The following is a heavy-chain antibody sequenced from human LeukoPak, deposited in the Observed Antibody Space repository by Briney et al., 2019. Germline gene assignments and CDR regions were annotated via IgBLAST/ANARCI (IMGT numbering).Heavy chain of an antibody. CDR3: ARKGGIHLDYFDY. D-gene: IGHD3-16*01. CDR1: GFTFSSYG. J-gene: IGHJ4*02. V-gene: IGHV3-30*03. CDR2: ISYDGNNK. Sequence: GGSLRLSCAASGFTFSSYGMHCVRQAPGKGLEWVAAISYDGNNKYYADSVKGRLTISRDNSKNTLYLQMNSLRAEDTAVYYCARKGGIHLDYFDYWGQGTLVTVSS.